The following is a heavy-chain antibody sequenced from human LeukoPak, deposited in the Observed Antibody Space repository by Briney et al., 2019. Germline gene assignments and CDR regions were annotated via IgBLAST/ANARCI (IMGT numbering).Heavy chain of an antibody. Sequence: GGSLRLSCAASGFTFSTYAMSWVRQAPGKGLEWVSAISGSGSTIYYADSVKGRFTISRDNAKNSLYLQMNSLRAEDTAVYYCARESGYSSSWYSTRNYYYYYMDVWGKGTTVTISS. J-gene: IGHJ6*03. D-gene: IGHD6-13*01. CDR3: ARESGYSSSWYSTRNYYYYYMDV. CDR1: GFTFSTYA. CDR2: ISGSGSTI. V-gene: IGHV3-23*01.